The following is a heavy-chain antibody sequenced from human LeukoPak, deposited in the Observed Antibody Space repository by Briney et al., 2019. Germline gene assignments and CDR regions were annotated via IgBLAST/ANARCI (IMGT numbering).Heavy chain of an antibody. Sequence: PSETLSLTCTVSGGSISSYYWSWIRQPAGKGLERIGRIYTSGSTNYNPSLKSRVTMSVDTSKNQFSLKPSSVTAADTAVYYGARDVGLAAVAGRAGNWFDPWGQGTLVTVSS. CDR3: ARDVGLAAVAGRAGNWFDP. J-gene: IGHJ5*02. CDR1: GGSISSYY. CDR2: IYTSGST. V-gene: IGHV4-4*07. D-gene: IGHD6-19*01.